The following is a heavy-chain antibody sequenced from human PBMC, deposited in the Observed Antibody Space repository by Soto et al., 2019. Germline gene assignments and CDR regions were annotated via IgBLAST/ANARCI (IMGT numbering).Heavy chain of an antibody. CDR2: IYYDGTT. CDR3: ATEGGNGVDY. CDR1: GASISSVNYY. Sequence: PSETLSLTCTVSGASISSVNYYWTWIRQHPGKDLEWIGYIYYDGTTYYNPSLKSRVTISVDTSKNQFSLRLSSVTAAETAVYYCATEGGNGVDYWGQGTLVTVSS. J-gene: IGHJ4*02. V-gene: IGHV4-31*03. D-gene: IGHD3-16*01.